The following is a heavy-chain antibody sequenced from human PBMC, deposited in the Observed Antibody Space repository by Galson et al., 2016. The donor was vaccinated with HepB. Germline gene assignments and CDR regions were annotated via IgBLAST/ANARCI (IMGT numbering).Heavy chain of an antibody. CDR1: GFTFSNYA. V-gene: IGHV3-23*01. CDR3: ARGHGDYFPANYFNY. CDR2: IRGGGDAT. Sequence: SLRLSCAASGFTFSNYATAWVRLLPGRGREWVSTIRGGGDATYYAASLKGRFTISRDNSRSTLYLHLSSLRAEDTALNYCARGHGDYFPANYFNYWGQGTLVTVSS. D-gene: IGHD4-17*01. J-gene: IGHJ4*02.